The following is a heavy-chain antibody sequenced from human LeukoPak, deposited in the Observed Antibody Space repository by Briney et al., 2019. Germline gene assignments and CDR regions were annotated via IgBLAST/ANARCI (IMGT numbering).Heavy chain of an antibody. CDR3: ARQGRWLQLGYFDY. CDR1: GGSFSGYY. V-gene: IGHV4-34*01. CDR2: INHSGST. J-gene: IGHJ4*02. D-gene: IGHD5-24*01. Sequence: SETLSLTCAVYGGSFSGYYWSWIRQPPGKGLEWIGEINHSGSTNYNPSLKSRVTISVDTSKNQFSLKLSSVTAADTAVYYCARQGRWLQLGYFDYWGQGTLVTVSS.